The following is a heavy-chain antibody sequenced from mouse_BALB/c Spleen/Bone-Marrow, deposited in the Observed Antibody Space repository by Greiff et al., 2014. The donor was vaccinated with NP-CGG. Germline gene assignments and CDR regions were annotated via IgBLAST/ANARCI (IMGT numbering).Heavy chain of an antibody. V-gene: IGHV14-3*02. Sequence: EVKLVESGAELVKPGASVKLSCTASGFNIKDTYTHWVKQRPEQGLEWIGRIDPANGNTKYDPKFQDKATITTDTSSNTAYLQLCSLTSEVTAVYYCARDDYDDCYAMDYWGQGTPVTVSA. CDR2: IDPANGNT. J-gene: IGHJ4*01. CDR3: ARDDYDDCYAMDY. CDR1: GFNIKDTY. D-gene: IGHD2-4*01.